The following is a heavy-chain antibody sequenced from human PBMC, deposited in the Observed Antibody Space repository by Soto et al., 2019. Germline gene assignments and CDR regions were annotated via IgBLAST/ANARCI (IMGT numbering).Heavy chain of an antibody. Sequence: VRQAPGKGLEWVAVISYDGSNKYYADSVKGRFTISRDNSKNTLYLQMNSLRAEDTAVYYCARDLRSTSGGMDVWGQGTTVTVSS. CDR3: ARDLRSTSGGMDV. J-gene: IGHJ6*02. V-gene: IGHV3-30-3*01. CDR2: ISYDGSNK. D-gene: IGHD3-10*01.